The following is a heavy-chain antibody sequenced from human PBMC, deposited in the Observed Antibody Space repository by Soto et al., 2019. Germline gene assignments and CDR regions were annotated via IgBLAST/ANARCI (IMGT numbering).Heavy chain of an antibody. J-gene: IGHJ4*02. V-gene: IGHV3-23*01. CDR1: GLTFRSYA. Sequence: VGSLRLSCASSGLTFRSYAMSWVRQAQGKWLEWVSAISGSGGSTYYAYSVKGRFTSSRDNSKNTLYLQMISLRAEDTAVYYLENNTRAVAPKGAPDYWGQGTLVTVS. CDR2: ISGSGGST. CDR3: ENNTRAVAPKGAPDY. D-gene: IGHD6-19*01.